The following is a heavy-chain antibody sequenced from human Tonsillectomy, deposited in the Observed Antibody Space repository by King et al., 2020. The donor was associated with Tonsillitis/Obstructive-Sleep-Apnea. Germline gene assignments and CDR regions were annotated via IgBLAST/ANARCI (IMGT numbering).Heavy chain of an antibody. Sequence: VQLVESGGGVVQPGRSLRLSCAASGFTFSSYGMHWVRQAPGKGLEWVAVIWYDGSNKYYADSVKGRFTISRDNSKNTLYLQMNSLRAEDTAVSYFARLYYDFGSGYYADVWGQGTTVTVSS. D-gene: IGHD3-3*01. CDR1: GFTFSSYG. CDR2: IWYDGSNK. J-gene: IGHJ6*02. V-gene: IGHV3-33*01. CDR3: ARLYYDFGSGYYADV.